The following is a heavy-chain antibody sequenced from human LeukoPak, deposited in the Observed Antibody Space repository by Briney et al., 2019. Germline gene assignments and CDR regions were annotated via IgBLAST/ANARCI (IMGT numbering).Heavy chain of an antibody. CDR2: IYYSGST. D-gene: IGHD1-26*01. Sequence: PSQTLSLTCTVSGDSISSGSYYWTWIRQPPGKGLEWIGYIYYSGSTNYNPSLKSRVTISVDTSKNQFSLKLTSVTAADTAVYYCARGVNSGYFDYCGQGTLVTVSS. CDR1: GDSISSGSYY. J-gene: IGHJ4*02. V-gene: IGHV4-61*01. CDR3: ARGVNSGYFDY.